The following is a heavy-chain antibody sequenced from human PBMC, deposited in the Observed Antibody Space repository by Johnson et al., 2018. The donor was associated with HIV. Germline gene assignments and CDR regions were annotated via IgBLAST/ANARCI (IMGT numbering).Heavy chain of an antibody. CDR2: IYSGGST. Sequence: VQLVESGGGLVQPGGSLRLSCAASGFTVSSNYMSWVRQAPGKGLEWVSVIYSGGSTYYADSVKGRFTISRDNSKNTLYLQMNSLRAEDTAVYYCAKERLELYDAFDIWGQGTMVTVSS. CDR1: GFTVSSNY. J-gene: IGHJ3*02. D-gene: IGHD2-15*01. V-gene: IGHV3-66*01. CDR3: AKERLELYDAFDI.